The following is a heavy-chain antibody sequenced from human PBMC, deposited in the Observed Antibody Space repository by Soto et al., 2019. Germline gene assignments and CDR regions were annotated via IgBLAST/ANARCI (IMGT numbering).Heavy chain of an antibody. CDR3: ARGTGIRGPSDY. V-gene: IGHV4-59*13. CDR1: GVSIISYY. CDR2: LYNSGST. D-gene: IGHD1-1*01. Sequence: SETLSLTCTVSGVSIISYYWSWIRQPPGKELEWIGFLYNSGSTNYNPSLKSRVTISGDTSNNQFSLKVTSVTAADTAVYYCARGTGIRGPSDYWGQGXLVTV. J-gene: IGHJ4*02.